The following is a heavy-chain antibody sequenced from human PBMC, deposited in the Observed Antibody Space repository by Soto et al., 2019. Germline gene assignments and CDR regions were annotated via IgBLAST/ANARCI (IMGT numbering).Heavy chain of an antibody. J-gene: IGHJ6*02. Sequence: QVQLVESGGGVVQPGRSLRLSCVASGFTFSSYGMHWVRQAPGKGLEWVALVWYDGGNKYYVDSVKGRFTISRDNSKNTLYLEMNSLRDEDTAVYYCVRAAGYSGYDYVYYYGMDVWGQGTTVTVSS. CDR2: VWYDGGNK. CDR1: GFTFSSYG. V-gene: IGHV3-33*01. CDR3: VRAAGYSGYDYVYYYGMDV. D-gene: IGHD5-12*01.